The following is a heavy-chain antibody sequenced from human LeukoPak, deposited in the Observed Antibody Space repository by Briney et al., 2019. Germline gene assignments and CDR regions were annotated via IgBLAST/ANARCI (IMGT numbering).Heavy chain of an antibody. Sequence: GGSLRLSCAASGFTFSSYAMSWVRQAPGKGLEWVSAISGSGDNTYHADSVKGRFTISRDNSKNTLYLQMSSVRAEDTAVYYCAKDHYDYVWGSYSLYFQHWGQGTLVTVSS. J-gene: IGHJ1*01. CDR3: AKDHYDYVWGSYSLYFQH. V-gene: IGHV3-23*01. CDR1: GFTFSSYA. CDR2: ISGSGDNT. D-gene: IGHD3-16*01.